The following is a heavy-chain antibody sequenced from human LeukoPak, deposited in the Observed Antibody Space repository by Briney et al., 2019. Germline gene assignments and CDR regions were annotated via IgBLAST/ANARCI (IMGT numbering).Heavy chain of an antibody. Sequence: PSETLSLTCTVSGGSISSYYWSWIRQPPGKGLEWIGYIYYSGSTNYKSSLKSRVTISVDTSKNQFSLKLSSVTAADTAVYYCVKNIYTYGYPSPFDYWGQGTLVTVSS. CDR3: VKNIYTYGYPSPFDY. CDR2: IYYSGST. J-gene: IGHJ4*02. D-gene: IGHD5-18*01. CDR1: GGSISSYY. V-gene: IGHV4-59*03.